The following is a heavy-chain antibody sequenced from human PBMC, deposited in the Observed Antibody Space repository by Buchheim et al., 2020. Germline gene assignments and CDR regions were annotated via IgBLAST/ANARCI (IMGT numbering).Heavy chain of an antibody. V-gene: IGHV4-34*01. CDR3: ASGRSRYGDYNYYYYYGMDV. CDR2: INHSGST. J-gene: IGHJ6*02. CDR1: GGSFSGYY. D-gene: IGHD4-17*01. Sequence: QVQLQQWGAGLLKPLETLSLTCAVYGGSFSGYYWSWIRQPPGKGLEWIGEINHSGSTNYNPSLKSRVTISVDTSKNQFSLKLSSVTAADTAVYYCASGRSRYGDYNYYYYYGMDVWGQGTT.